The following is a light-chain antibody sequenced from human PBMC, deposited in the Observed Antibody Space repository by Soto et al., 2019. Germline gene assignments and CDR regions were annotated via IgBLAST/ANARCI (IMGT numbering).Light chain of an antibody. V-gene: IGLV2-8*01. J-gene: IGLJ2*01. Sequence: QSALTQPPSASGSPGQSVTISCTGTSSDVGNYNYVSWYQQHPGKAPKLMIYEVSTRPSGVPDRFSGSKSGNTASLTVSGLPAEDEADYYCSSYAASNNVLFGGGTKLTVL. CDR1: SSDVGNYNY. CDR2: EVS. CDR3: SSYAASNNVL.